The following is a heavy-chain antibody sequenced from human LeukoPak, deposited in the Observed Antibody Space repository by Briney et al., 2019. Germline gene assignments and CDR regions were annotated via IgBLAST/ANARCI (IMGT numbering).Heavy chain of an antibody. CDR1: GFTFSSYG. J-gene: IGHJ4*02. CDR3: ARAGGTAFDY. V-gene: IGHV3-33*01. Sequence: GRSLRLSCAASGFTFSSYGMHWVRQAPGKGLEWVAVIWYDGSEKFYADSVKGRFTISRENSKNTLYLQMNSLRGDDTAVYYCARAGGTAFDYWGQGSLVTVSP. D-gene: IGHD1-1*01. CDR2: IWYDGSEK.